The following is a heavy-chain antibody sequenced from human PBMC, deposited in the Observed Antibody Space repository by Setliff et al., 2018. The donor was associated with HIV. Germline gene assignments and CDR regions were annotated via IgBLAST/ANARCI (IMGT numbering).Heavy chain of an antibody. D-gene: IGHD3-10*01. CDR2: IYYSGST. CDR3: ARGYFGEILFDY. Sequence: SETLSLTCTVSGGSISSYYWSWIRQPPGKGLEWIGYIYYSGSTNYNPSLKSRVTISVDTSKNQFSLKLSSVTAADTAVYYCARGYFGEILFDYWGQGTRVTVSS. V-gene: IGHV4-59*01. CDR1: GGSISSYY. J-gene: IGHJ4*02.